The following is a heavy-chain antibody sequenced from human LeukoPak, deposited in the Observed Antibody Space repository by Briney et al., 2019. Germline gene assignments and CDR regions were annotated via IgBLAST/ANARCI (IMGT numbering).Heavy chain of an antibody. CDR1: GHSFTSYW. D-gene: IGHD3-10*01. CDR3: ARTSWFGVDY. CDR2: IDPSDSYT. V-gene: IGHV5-10-1*01. J-gene: IGHJ4*02. Sequence: GESLKISCKGSGHSFTSYWISWVRQMPGKGLEWMGRIDPSDSYTNYSPSLQGHVTISADKSISTAYLQWSSLTASDTAMYYCARTSWFGVDYWGQGTLVTVSS.